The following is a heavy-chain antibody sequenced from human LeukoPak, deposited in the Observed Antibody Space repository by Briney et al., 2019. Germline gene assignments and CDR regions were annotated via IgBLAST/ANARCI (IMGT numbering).Heavy chain of an antibody. CDR2: ISSSGSTI. CDR1: GFTFSDHY. Sequence: GGSLRLSCAASGFTFSDHYMSWIRQAPGKGLEWVSYISSSGSTIYYADSVKGRFTISRDNAKNSLYLQMNSLRAEDTAVYYCARAERELLEEYFQHWGQGTLVTVSS. D-gene: IGHD1-26*01. CDR3: ARAERELLEEYFQH. V-gene: IGHV3-11*01. J-gene: IGHJ1*01.